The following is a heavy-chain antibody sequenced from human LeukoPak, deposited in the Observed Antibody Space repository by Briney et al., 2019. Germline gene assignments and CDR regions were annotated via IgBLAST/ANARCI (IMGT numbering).Heavy chain of an antibody. CDR2: ISGSGGST. CDR3: AKGGRSGSLMFDY. Sequence: GGSLRLSCAASGFTFSSYAMSWVRQAPGKGLEWVSAISGSGGSTYYADSVKGRFTISRDNSKNTLYPQMSSLRAEDTAVYYCAKGGRSGSLMFDYWGQGTLVTVSS. V-gene: IGHV3-23*01. D-gene: IGHD3-10*01. CDR1: GFTFSSYA. J-gene: IGHJ4*02.